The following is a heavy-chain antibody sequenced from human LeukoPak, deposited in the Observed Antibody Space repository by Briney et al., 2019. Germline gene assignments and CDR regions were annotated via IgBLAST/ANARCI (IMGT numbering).Heavy chain of an antibody. CDR2: MNPNSGNT. J-gene: IGHJ4*02. D-gene: IGHD6-19*01. Sequence: ASVKVSCKASGYTFTGYDINWVRQATGQGLEWMGWMNPNSGNTGYAQKFQGRVTMTRNTSISTAYMELSSLRSEDTAVYYCATVVGSGSGWHHKPFDYWGQGTLVTVSS. V-gene: IGHV1-8*01. CDR1: GYTFTGYD. CDR3: ATVVGSGSGWHHKPFDY.